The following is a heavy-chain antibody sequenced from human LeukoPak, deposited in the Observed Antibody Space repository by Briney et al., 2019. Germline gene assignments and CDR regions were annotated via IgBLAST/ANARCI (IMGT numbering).Heavy chain of an antibody. CDR2: IWYDGSNK. V-gene: IGHV3-33*01. CDR1: GFSFSSYG. J-gene: IGHJ4*02. CDR3: ARSGGGYNSRHYFDY. Sequence: PGGSLRLSCAASGFSFSSYGIHWVRQAPGKGLEWVAVIWYDGSNKYYADSVKGRFTISRDNSKNTLYLQMNSLRAEDTAVYYCARSGGGYNSRHYFDYWGQGTLVTVSS. D-gene: IGHD5-24*01.